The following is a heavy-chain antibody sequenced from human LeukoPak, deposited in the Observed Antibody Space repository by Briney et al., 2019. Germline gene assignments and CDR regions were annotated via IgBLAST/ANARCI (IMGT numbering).Heavy chain of an antibody. D-gene: IGHD3-22*01. CDR1: GYTFTSYG. CDR3: ARVPPDYYDSSGYTYYFGY. V-gene: IGHV1-18*01. J-gene: IGHJ4*02. CDR2: ISAYNGNT. Sequence: GASVKVSRKASGYTFTSYGISWVRQAPGQGLEWMGWISAYNGNTNYAQKLQGRVTMTTDTSTSTAYMELRSLRSDDTAVYYCARVPPDYYDSSGYTYYFGYWGQGTLVTVSS.